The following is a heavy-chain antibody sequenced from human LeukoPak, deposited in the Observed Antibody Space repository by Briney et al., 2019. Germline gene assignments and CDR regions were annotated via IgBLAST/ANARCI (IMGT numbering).Heavy chain of an antibody. Sequence: GGSLRLSCTVSGFTFSSYDMHWVRQAPGKGLEWVAVIWYDGSNKYYADSVKGRFTISRDNSKNTLYLQMNSLRADDTAVYYCARDPPWVGATYYFDYWGQGTLVAVSS. CDR2: IWYDGSNK. V-gene: IGHV3-33*08. D-gene: IGHD1-26*01. J-gene: IGHJ4*02. CDR3: ARDPPWVGATYYFDY. CDR1: GFTFSSYD.